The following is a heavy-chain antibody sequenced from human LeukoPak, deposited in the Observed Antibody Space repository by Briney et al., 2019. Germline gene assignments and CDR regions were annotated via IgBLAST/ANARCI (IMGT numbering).Heavy chain of an antibody. CDR3: ASTYSSGWYSGGAFDI. V-gene: IGHV6-1*01. D-gene: IGHD6-19*01. Sequence: SQALSLTCAISGGSVSSNSAAWNWIRQSPSRGLEWLGRTYYRSKWYNDYAVSVKSRITINPDTSKNQFSLQLNSVTPEDTAVYYCASTYSSGWYSGGAFDIWGQGTMVTVSS. CDR1: GGSVSSNSAA. CDR2: TYYRSKWYN. J-gene: IGHJ3*02.